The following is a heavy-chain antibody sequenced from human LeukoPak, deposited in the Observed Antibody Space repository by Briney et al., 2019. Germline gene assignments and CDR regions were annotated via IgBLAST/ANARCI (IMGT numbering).Heavy chain of an antibody. D-gene: IGHD3-22*01. Sequence: GGSLRLSCEASGFTFSNYAMSWVRQAPGQGLEWVSAIGASGENTYYADSVKGRFTISRDNSKNTLYLQMNSLRAEDTAVYYCAKVDYDSSGYYYWGQGTLVTVSS. CDR2: IGASGENT. V-gene: IGHV3-23*01. CDR3: AKVDYDSSGYYY. CDR1: GFTFSNYA. J-gene: IGHJ4*02.